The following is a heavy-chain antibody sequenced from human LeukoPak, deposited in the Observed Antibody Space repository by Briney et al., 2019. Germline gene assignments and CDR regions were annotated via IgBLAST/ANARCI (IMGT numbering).Heavy chain of an antibody. J-gene: IGHJ4*02. CDR1: GFTFSNAW. V-gene: IGHV3-53*01. D-gene: IGHD4-17*01. CDR2: MYSGSST. CDR3: ARGLNGDLDY. Sequence: GGSLRLSCAASGFTFSNAWMTWVRQAPGKGLEWVAVMYSGSSTYYADSVRGRFIISRDNSKNMLYLQMNNLRAEDTAVYYCARGLNGDLDYWGQGTLVTVS.